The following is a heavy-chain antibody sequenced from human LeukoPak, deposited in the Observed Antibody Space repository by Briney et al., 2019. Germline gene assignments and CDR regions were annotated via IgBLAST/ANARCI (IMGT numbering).Heavy chain of an antibody. Sequence: GGSLRLSCAASGFTFSSYAMSWVRQAPGKGLEWVSAISGSGGSTYYADSVKGWFTISRDNSKNTLYLQMNSLRAEDTAVYYCASKGPLGAVIPRRVDVWGKGTTVTVSS. D-gene: IGHD3-3*01. CDR1: GFTFSSYA. J-gene: IGHJ6*04. V-gene: IGHV3-23*01. CDR3: ASKGPLGAVIPRRVDV. CDR2: ISGSGGST.